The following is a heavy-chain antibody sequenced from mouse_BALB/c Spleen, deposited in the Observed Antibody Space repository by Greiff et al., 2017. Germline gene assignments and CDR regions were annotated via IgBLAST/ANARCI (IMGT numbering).Heavy chain of an antibody. CDR2: IAPGSGST. D-gene: IGHD3-2*01. CDR3: ARVDSSGPFAY. CDR1: GYTFTSYW. Sequence: DLVKPGASVKLSCKASGYTFTSYWINWIKQRPGQGLEWIGRIAPGSGSTYYNEMFKGKATLTVDTSSITAYIQLSSLSSEDSAVYFCARVDSSGPFAYWGQGTLVTVSA. J-gene: IGHJ3*01. V-gene: IGHV1S41*01.